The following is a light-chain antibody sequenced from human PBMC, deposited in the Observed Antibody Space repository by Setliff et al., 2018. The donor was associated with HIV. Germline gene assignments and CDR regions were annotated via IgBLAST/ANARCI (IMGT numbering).Light chain of an antibody. J-gene: IGLJ1*01. CDR2: EVS. V-gene: IGLV2-14*01. CDR3: CSYTSSSTDV. CDR1: SSDVGGYNY. Sequence: QSVLAQPASVSGSPGQSITISCTGTSSDVGGYNYVSWYQQHPGTAPKLMIYEVSNRPSGVSNRFSGSKSDNTASLTISGLQTEDEADYYCCSYTSSSTDVFGTGTKVTVL.